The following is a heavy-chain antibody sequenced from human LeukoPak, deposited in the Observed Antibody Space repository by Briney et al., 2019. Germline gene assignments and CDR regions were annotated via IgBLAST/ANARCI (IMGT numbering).Heavy chain of an antibody. V-gene: IGHV4-34*01. J-gene: IGHJ6*03. CDR3: ARGTMVRGVIITGYRRYYYMDV. D-gene: IGHD3-10*01. CDR1: GGSFSGYY. Sequence: PSETLSLTCAVYGGSFSGYYWSWIRQPPGKGLEWIGEINRSGSTNYNPSLKSRVTISVDTSKNQLSLKLSSVTAADTAVYYCARGTMVRGVIITGYRRYYYMDVWGKGTTVTVSS. CDR2: INRSGST.